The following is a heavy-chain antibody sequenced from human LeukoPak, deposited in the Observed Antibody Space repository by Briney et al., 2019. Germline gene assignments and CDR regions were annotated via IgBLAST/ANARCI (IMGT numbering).Heavy chain of an antibody. D-gene: IGHD6-19*01. CDR3: ARDDVAVTGALDF. J-gene: IGHJ4*02. Sequence: PGRSLRLSCAASGYTFSSYGMHWVRQAPGKGLEWVAVIGYDGSNKYYADSVKGRFTISRDNSKNTLYLQMNSLRAEDTAVYYCARDDVAVTGALDFWGQGNLVTVSS. V-gene: IGHV3-33*01. CDR2: IGYDGSNK. CDR1: GYTFSSYG.